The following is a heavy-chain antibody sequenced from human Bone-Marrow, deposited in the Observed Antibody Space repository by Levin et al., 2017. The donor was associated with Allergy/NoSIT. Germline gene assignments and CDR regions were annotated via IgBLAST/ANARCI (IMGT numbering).Heavy chain of an antibody. Sequence: SQTLSLTCTVSGGSISSFYWSWIRQPPGKGLEWIGNVFYSGSTNYNPSLKSRVTISLDTSKNHFSLKLSSVTAADTAVYYCAGAIRGGNYDLLTGGYYYYYMDVWGKGTTVTVSS. J-gene: IGHJ6*03. CDR1: GGSISSFY. V-gene: IGHV4-59*01. CDR3: AGAIRGGNYDLLTGGYYYYYMDV. CDR2: VFYSGST. D-gene: IGHD3-9*01.